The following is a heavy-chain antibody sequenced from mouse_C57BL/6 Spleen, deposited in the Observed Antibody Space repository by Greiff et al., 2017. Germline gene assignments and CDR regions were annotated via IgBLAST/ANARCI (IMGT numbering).Heavy chain of an antibody. CDR2: IYPRSGNT. CDR3: ARSGYDVYYFDY. CDR1: GYTFTSYG. V-gene: IGHV1-81*01. Sequence: QVQLQHSGAELARPGASVKLSCKASGYTFTSYGISWVKQRTGQGLEWIGEIYPRSGNTYYNEKFKGKATLTADKSSSTAYMELRSLTSEDSAVYFCARSGYDVYYFDYWGQGTTLTVSS. D-gene: IGHD2-2*01. J-gene: IGHJ2*01.